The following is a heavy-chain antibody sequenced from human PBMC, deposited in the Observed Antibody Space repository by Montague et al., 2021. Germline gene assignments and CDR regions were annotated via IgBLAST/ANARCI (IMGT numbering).Heavy chain of an antibody. CDR3: TSGREGNYNVMDV. D-gene: IGHD1-1*01. V-gene: IGHV6-1*01. Sequence: CAISGDSVSIERARCRSVKHTPELEPQWQGVSYYRPEKYNDYAVSVRGRVTINPDTSKNQFSLQLNSVTPEDTAIYYCTSGREGNYNVMDVWGQGTTVTVSS. CDR1: GDSVSIERAR. CDR2: SYYRPEKYN. J-gene: IGHJ6*02.